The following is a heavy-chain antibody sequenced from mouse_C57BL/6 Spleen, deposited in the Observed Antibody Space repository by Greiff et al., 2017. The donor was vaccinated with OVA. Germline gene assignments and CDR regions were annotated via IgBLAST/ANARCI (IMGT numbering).Heavy chain of an antibody. CDR3: AREGTLWDYAMDY. D-gene: IGHD1-1*02. Sequence: VQLKESGAELVKPGASVKLSCTASGFNIKDYYMHWVKQRTEQGLEWIGRIDPEDGEPKYAPKFQGKATITADTSSNTAYLQLSSLTSEDTAVYYCAREGTLWDYAMDYWGQGTSVTVSS. CDR2: IDPEDGEP. V-gene: IGHV14-2*01. CDR1: GFNIKDYY. J-gene: IGHJ4*01.